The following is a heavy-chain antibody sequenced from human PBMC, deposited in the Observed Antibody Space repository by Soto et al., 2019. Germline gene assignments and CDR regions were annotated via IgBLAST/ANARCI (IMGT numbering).Heavy chain of an antibody. V-gene: IGHV4-39*01. CDR3: VRLTSRISAASHGRSNLLVP. Sequence: QLQLQESGPGLVKPSETLSLTCTVSGGSIRSSSCYWGWIRQPPGKGLEWIGDSYYTGTTYYNPSLKSRVTIYVDTSTAQFSLKLSSVTAADTAIYYCVRLTSRISAASHGRSNLLVPWGPGTLVSVSS. CDR1: GGSIRSSSCY. D-gene: IGHD2-15*01. CDR2: SYYTGTT. J-gene: IGHJ5*02.